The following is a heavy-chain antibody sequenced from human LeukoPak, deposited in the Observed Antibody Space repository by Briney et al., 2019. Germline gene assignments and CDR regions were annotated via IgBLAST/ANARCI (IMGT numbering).Heavy chain of an antibody. CDR1: GFTFSNYG. D-gene: IGHD6-19*01. Sequence: GGSLRLSCAASGFTFSNYGMHWVRQAPGKGLEWVAVIWYDGSNKYYRDSVKGRFTISRDNSKNTLYLQMNSLRTEDTAVYYCAKENEAVARQGFFDYWGQGTLVTVSS. V-gene: IGHV3-30*02. J-gene: IGHJ4*02. CDR3: AKENEAVARQGFFDY. CDR2: IWYDGSNK.